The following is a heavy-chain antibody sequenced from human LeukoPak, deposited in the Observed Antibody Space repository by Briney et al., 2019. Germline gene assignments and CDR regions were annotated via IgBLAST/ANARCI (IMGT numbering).Heavy chain of an antibody. Sequence: SGGSLRLSCAASGFTFSSYEMNWIRQAPGKGLEWVSYTSSSGSTKYYADSVKGRFTISRDNAKNSLYLQMNSLRAEDTAVYYCARGDNYYDSSGYYYYYYYMDVWGKGTTVTISS. CDR3: ARGDNYYDSSGYYYYYYYMDV. CDR1: GFTFSSYE. V-gene: IGHV3-48*03. CDR2: TSSSGSTK. J-gene: IGHJ6*03. D-gene: IGHD3-22*01.